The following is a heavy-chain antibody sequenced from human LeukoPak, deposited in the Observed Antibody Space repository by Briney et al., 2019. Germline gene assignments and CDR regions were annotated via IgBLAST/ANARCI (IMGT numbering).Heavy chain of an antibody. Sequence: SVKVSCKTSGGTFSKYPISWVRQAPGQGLEWLGGIIPIFGATNYAQKFQGRVTITRNTSISAAYMELSSLRSEDTAVYYCARGSYGTIGYYYYYMDVWGKGTTVTVSS. V-gene: IGHV1-69*05. CDR3: ARGSYGTIGYYYYYMDV. D-gene: IGHD3-16*01. CDR2: IIPIFGAT. J-gene: IGHJ6*03. CDR1: GGTFSKYP.